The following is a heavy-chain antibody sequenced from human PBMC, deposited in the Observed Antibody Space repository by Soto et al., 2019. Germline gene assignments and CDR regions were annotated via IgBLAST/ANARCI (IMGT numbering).Heavy chain of an antibody. CDR1: GDTFTSYD. V-gene: IGHV1-8*01. J-gene: IGHJ3*02. CDR2: MNPNSGNT. D-gene: IGHD2-2*01. CDR3: ARRCSSTSCYLLGAFDI. Sequence: ASVKVSCKASGDTFTSYDINWVRQATGQGLEWMGWMNPNSGNTGYAQKFQGRVTMTRNTSISTAYMELSSLRSEDTAVYYCARRCSSTSCYLLGAFDIWGQGTMVTVSS.